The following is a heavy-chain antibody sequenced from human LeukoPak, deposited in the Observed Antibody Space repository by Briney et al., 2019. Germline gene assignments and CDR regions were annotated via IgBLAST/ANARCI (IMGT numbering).Heavy chain of an antibody. J-gene: IGHJ5*02. CDR3: AREGYYDSSGYEA. V-gene: IGHV3-48*04. CDR2: ISGSGSTI. CDR1: GFTFSSYS. Sequence: GGSLRLSCAASGFTFSSYSMNWVRQAPGKGLEWVSYISGSGSTIYYADSVKGRFTISRDNAKNSLYLQMNSLRAEDTAVYYCAREGYYDSSGYEAWGQGTLVTVSS. D-gene: IGHD3-22*01.